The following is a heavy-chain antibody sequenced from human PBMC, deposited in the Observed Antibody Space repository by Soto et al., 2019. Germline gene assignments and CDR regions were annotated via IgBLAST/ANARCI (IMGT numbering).Heavy chain of an antibody. CDR2: IIPIFGTA. J-gene: IGHJ4*02. CDR3: ARGARFLEWLSFDH. V-gene: IGHV1-69*12. Sequence: QVQLEQSGAEVKTLGSSVKVSCKASGDTFNKYAISWVRQAPGQGLEWMGGIIPIFGTANYAPQFQDRVTITADEATSTAYMELTSLKSDDTAVYFCARGARFLEWLSFDHWGQGTRVTVSS. D-gene: IGHD3-3*01. CDR1: GDTFNKYA.